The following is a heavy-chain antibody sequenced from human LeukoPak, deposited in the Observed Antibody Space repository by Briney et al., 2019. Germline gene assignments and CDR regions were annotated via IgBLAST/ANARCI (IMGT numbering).Heavy chain of an antibody. D-gene: IGHD3-22*01. V-gene: IGHV1-69*13. Sequence: SVKVSCKASGGTFSTFPISWVRQAPGQGLEWIGGIIPIFGPNYAQKFQGRATISADLATATACMELSSLTSEDTSVYYCATGKDRSGYYYSLDYWGQGTLVAVSS. J-gene: IGHJ4*02. CDR1: GGTFSTFP. CDR2: IIPIFGP. CDR3: ATGKDRSGYYYSLDY.